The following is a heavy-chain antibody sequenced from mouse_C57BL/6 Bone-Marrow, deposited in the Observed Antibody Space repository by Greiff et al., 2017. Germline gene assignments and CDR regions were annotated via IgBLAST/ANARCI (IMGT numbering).Heavy chain of an antibody. CDR2: IDPSDSYT. Sequence: QVQLQQSGAELVMPGASVKLSCKASGYTFTSYWMHWVKQRPGQGLEWIGEIDPSDSYTNYNQKFKGKSTLTVDKSSSTAYMQLSSLTSEDSAVYYCARRAPYYYGSSYGFAYWGQGTLVTVSA. D-gene: IGHD1-1*01. CDR3: ARRAPYYYGSSYGFAY. V-gene: IGHV1-69*01. CDR1: GYTFTSYW. J-gene: IGHJ3*01.